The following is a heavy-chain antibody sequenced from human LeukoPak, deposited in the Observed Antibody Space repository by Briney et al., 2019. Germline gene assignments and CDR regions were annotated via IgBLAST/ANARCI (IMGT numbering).Heavy chain of an antibody. CDR1: GGSISSSSYY. D-gene: IGHD1-26*01. J-gene: IGHJ5*02. CDR3: ARVLGATTFDP. CDR2: IYYSGST. V-gene: IGHV4-39*07. Sequence: SETLSLTCTVSGGSISSSSYYWGWIRQPPGKGLEWIGSIYYSGSTYYNPSLKSRVTISVDTSKNQFSLKLSSVTAADTAVYYCARVLGATTFDPWGQGTLVTVSS.